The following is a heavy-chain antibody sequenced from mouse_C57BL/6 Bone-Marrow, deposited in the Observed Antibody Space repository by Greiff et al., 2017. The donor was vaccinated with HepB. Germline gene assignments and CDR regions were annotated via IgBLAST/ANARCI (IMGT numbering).Heavy chain of an antibody. CDR1: GFTFSDFY. D-gene: IGHD1-1*01. V-gene: IGHV7-1*01. Sequence: EVKLMESGGGLVQSERSLRLSCATSGFTFSDFYMEWVRQAPGKGLEWIAASRNKANDYTTEYSASVKGRFIVSRDTSQSILYLQMNALRAEDTAIYYCARDSSYRYFDVWGTGTTVTVSS. CDR3: ARDSSYRYFDV. J-gene: IGHJ1*03. CDR2: SRNKANDYTT.